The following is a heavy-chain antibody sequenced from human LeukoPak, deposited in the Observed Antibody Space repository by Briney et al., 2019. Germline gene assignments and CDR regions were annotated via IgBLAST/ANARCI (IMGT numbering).Heavy chain of an antibody. CDR2: IYYSGST. CDR3: ARDKGGYSGYGIDY. Sequence: SETLSLTCTVSGGSISSYYWSWIRQPPGKGLEWIGYIYYSGSTNYNPSLKSRVTTSVDTSKNQFSLKLSSVTAADTAVYYCARDKGGYSGYGIDYWGQGALVTVSS. V-gene: IGHV4-59*01. D-gene: IGHD5-12*01. CDR1: GGSISSYY. J-gene: IGHJ4*02.